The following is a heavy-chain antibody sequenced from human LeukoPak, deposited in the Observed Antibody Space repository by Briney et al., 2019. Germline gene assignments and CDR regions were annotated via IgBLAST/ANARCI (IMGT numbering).Heavy chain of an antibody. CDR3: AKATYYDFWSGYYSFDY. Sequence: GGSLRLSCAASGFTFSSYAVSWVRQAPGKGLEWVSAISGSGGSTYYADSVKGRFTISRDNSKNTLYLQMNSLRAEDTAVYYCAKATYYDFWSGYYSFDYWGQGTLVTVSS. V-gene: IGHV3-23*01. J-gene: IGHJ4*02. CDR1: GFTFSSYA. D-gene: IGHD3-3*01. CDR2: ISGSGGST.